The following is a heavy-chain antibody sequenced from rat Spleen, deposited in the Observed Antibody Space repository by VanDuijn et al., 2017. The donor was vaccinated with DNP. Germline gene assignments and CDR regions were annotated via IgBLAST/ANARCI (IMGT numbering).Heavy chain of an antibody. CDR3: TKDAFDY. CDR2: VSYDGSST. CDR1: GFSFSSYY. V-gene: IGHV5-20*01. Sequence: EVQLVESGGGLVQPGRSLKLSCGASGFSFSSYYMSWVRQAPTTGLEWVATVSYDGSSTYYRDSVKGRFTISRDNGKSTLYLQMESLRSEDTATYYCTKDAFDYWGQGVMVTVSS. J-gene: IGHJ2*01.